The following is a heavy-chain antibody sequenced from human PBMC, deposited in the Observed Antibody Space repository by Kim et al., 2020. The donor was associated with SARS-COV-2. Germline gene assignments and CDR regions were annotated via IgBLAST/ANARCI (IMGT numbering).Heavy chain of an antibody. D-gene: IGHD1-26*01. CDR2: IRGSGDTT. CDR3: AKDQSGDYYYYSGMDV. Sequence: GGSLRLSCAASGFMFSSHAMTWVRQAPGKGLERVSIIRGSGDTTYYADFVKGRFTISRDNSKNTLYLQMNSLRAEDTALYFCAKDQSGDYYYYSGMDVWGQGTTVTVSS. CDR1: GFMFSSHA. J-gene: IGHJ6*02. V-gene: IGHV3-23*01.